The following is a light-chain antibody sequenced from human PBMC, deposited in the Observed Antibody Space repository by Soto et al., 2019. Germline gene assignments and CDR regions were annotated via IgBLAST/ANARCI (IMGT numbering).Light chain of an antibody. CDR2: SNN. CDR1: GSNIGNHY. Sequence: QSVLTQPPSVSAAPGQRITISCSGSGSNIGNHYVSWYQQLPGTAPKLLIYSNNQRPSGVPDRFSGSKSGTSASLAISGLQSEDEADYYCAAWDDSLIGVFGGGTKLTVL. CDR3: AAWDDSLIGV. J-gene: IGLJ2*01. V-gene: IGLV1-47*02.